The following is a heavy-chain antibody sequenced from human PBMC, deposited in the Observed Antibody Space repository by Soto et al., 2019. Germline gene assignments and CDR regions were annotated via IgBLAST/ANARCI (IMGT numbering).Heavy chain of an antibody. V-gene: IGHV3-74*01. J-gene: IGHJ4*01. CDR1: GFTFSSYW. CDR3: ARDNWNSY. D-gene: IGHD1-7*01. CDR2: IHNDGSTT. Sequence: SGGSLRLSCAASGFTFSSYWMHWFRQAPGKGLMWVSRIHNDGSTTRYADSVKGRFTISRDNAKNTLYLQMSSLRVEDTAVYYCARDNWNSYWGQGTLVTVSS.